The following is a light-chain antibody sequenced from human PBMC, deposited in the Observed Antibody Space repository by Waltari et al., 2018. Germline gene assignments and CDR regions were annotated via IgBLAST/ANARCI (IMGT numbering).Light chain of an antibody. CDR2: DVS. J-gene: IGLJ1*01. V-gene: IGLV2-14*01. CDR3: SSYTTSSTYV. Sequence: QSPLTQPASVSGSPGQSITISSTGTSGDVGVYNFVSWYQQHPGKAPKLMIYDVSKRPSGVSNRFSGYKSGNTASLTISGLQAEDEADYYCSSYTTSSTYVFGTGTKVTVL. CDR1: SGDVGVYNF.